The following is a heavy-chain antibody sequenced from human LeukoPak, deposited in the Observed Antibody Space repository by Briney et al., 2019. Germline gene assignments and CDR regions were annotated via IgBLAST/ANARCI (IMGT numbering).Heavy chain of an antibody. CDR1: GFTFSSYG. CDR2: ISYDGSNK. V-gene: IGHV3-30*03. Sequence: GGSLRLSCAASGFTFSSYGMSWVRQAPGKGLEWVAVISYDGSNKYYADSVKGRFTISRDNSKNTLYLQMNSLRAEDTAVYYCATPPTVTRNYWGQGILVTVSS. CDR3: ATPPTVTRNY. D-gene: IGHD4-17*01. J-gene: IGHJ4*02.